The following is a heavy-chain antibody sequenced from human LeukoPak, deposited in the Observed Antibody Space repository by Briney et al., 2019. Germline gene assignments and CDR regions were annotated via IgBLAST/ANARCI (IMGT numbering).Heavy chain of an antibody. CDR1: GFTFSSYS. V-gene: IGHV3-48*01. CDR2: ISSSSSTI. CDR3: ARREANDYDILTGQGVFDY. D-gene: IGHD3-9*01. Sequence: RPGGSLRLSCAASGFTFSSYSMNWVRQAPGKGLEWVSYISSSSSTIYYADSVKGRFTISRDNAKNSLYLQMNSLRAEDTAVYYCARREANDYDILTGQGVFDYWGQGTLVTVSS. J-gene: IGHJ4*02.